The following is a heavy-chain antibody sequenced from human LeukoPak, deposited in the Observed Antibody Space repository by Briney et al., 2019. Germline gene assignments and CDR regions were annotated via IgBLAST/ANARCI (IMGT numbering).Heavy chain of an antibody. CDR3: ARGDTVAARPGRFDY. CDR1: GGSFSGYY. V-gene: IGHV4-34*01. J-gene: IGHJ4*02. D-gene: IGHD6-6*01. Sequence: SETLSLTCAIYGGSFSGYYWSWIRQPPGKGLEWIGEIIHRGSTNYNPSLKSRLTISVDTSKNQFSLKLSSVTAADTAVYYCARGDTVAARPGRFDYWGQGTLVTVSS. CDR2: IIHRGST.